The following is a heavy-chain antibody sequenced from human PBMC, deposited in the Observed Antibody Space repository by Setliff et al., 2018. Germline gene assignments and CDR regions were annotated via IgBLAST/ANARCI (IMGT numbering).Heavy chain of an antibody. J-gene: IGHJ4*02. CDR1: GYTFSNYG. CDR2: VTVYNGNT. Sequence: SVKVSCKASGYTFSNYGVTWVRQAPGQGLEWMGWVTVYNGNTKYAQSLQGRLTLTTDISTSTAYMELGSLTTDDTAVYYCARVESMVRGKNILRHFDYWGQGIQVTVSS. CDR3: ARVESMVRGKNILRHFDY. D-gene: IGHD3-10*01. V-gene: IGHV1-18*01.